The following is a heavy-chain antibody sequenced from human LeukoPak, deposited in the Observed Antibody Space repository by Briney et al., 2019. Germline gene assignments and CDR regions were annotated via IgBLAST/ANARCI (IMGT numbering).Heavy chain of an antibody. D-gene: IGHD2-15*01. J-gene: IGHJ4*02. CDR3: ARERRCSAGSCYAADLDS. CDR1: ADIFSSYA. V-gene: IGHV1-69*04. CDR2: IIPLTGVV. Sequence: SVKVSCKTSADIFSSYAINWVRQAPGQGLEWMGRIIPLTGVVSYGQKLQTRVTISADKSTSAAYMEVSSLRFEDTAVYFCARERRCSAGSCYAADLDSWGQGTLVTVSS.